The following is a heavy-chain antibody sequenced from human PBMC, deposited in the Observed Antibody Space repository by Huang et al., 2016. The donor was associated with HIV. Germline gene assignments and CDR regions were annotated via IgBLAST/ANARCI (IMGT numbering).Heavy chain of an antibody. CDR3: TIDLAAGVY. V-gene: IGHV3-15*01. D-gene: IGHD6-13*01. J-gene: IGHJ4*02. CDR1: GLPFSNAW. CDR2: IKSKTEGGTT. Sequence: EVQLVESGGGLVKPGGSLRLSCAASGLPFSNAWLSWVRQAPGKGLEGVGRIKSKTEGGTTDHAAPVKGRFTISRDDSKNTLYLQMNSLKTEDTAVYYCTIDLAAGVYWGQGTLVTVSS.